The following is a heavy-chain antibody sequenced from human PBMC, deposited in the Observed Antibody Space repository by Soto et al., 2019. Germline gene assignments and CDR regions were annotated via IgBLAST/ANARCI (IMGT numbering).Heavy chain of an antibody. D-gene: IGHD1-26*01. J-gene: IGHJ6*02. V-gene: IGHV3-23*01. CDR3: AKDQGSYPLVVYGMDV. CDR1: GFTFSSYA. Sequence: GGSLRLSCAASGFTFSSYAMSWVRQAPGKGLEWVSAISGGGGSTYYADSVKGRFTISRDNSKNTLYLQMNSLRAEDTAVYYCAKDQGSYPLVVYGMDVWGQGTTVTVSS. CDR2: ISGGGGST.